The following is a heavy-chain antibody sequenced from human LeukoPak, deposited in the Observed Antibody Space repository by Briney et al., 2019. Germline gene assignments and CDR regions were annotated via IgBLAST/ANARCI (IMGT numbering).Heavy chain of an antibody. CDR2: INTYNGNT. CDR1: GYTFTSYG. V-gene: IGHV1-18*01. D-gene: IGHD6-13*01. J-gene: IGHJ4*02. CDR3: TRTIAKQQLILN. Sequence: ASVKVSCKASGYTFTSYGISWVRQAPGQGLEWMGWINTYNGNTLYAQKLQGRVTITTDTSTSTAYMELKSLRSDDTAVYYCTRTIAKQQLILNWGQGSLVTLSS.